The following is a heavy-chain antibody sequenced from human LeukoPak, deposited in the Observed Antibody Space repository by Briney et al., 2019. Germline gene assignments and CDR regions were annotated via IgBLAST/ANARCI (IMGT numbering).Heavy chain of an antibody. V-gene: IGHV3-74*01. Sequence: GGSLRLSCAASGFTFGSYWMHWVRQAPGKGLLWVSRVSPGGSSTHYADSVKGRFTISRDNAKNTLYLQMNSLRAEDTAVYYCARRLTGSSGFYYFDYWGQGTLVTVSS. D-gene: IGHD6-19*01. CDR3: ARRLTGSSGFYYFDY. CDR1: GFTFGSYW. J-gene: IGHJ4*02. CDR2: VSPGGSST.